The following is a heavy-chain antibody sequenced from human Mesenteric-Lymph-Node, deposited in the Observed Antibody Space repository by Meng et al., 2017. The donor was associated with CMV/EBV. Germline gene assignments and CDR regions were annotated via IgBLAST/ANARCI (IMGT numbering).Heavy chain of an antibody. Sequence: KTSGGTFSSYAFNWVRQAPGQGLEWMGRIIPILGIANYEQKFQDRVTITADKSTSTAYMELSSLRSEDTAVYYCAREYSTTVGATDFWGQGTLVTVSS. J-gene: IGHJ4*02. CDR2: IIPILGIA. CDR1: GGTFSSYA. V-gene: IGHV1-69*04. D-gene: IGHD1-26*01. CDR3: AREYSTTVGATDF.